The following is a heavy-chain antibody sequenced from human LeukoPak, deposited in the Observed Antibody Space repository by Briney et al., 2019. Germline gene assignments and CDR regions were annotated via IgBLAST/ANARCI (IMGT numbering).Heavy chain of an antibody. CDR1: GYTLTELS. Sequence: ASVKVSCKVSGYTLTELSMHWVRQAPGKGLEWMGGFDPEDGEAIYAQKFQGRVTMTEDTSTDTAYMELSSLRSEDTAVYYCATVTWNYNGDLSNYWGQGTLVTVSS. CDR2: FDPEDGEA. V-gene: IGHV1-24*01. D-gene: IGHD1-7*01. J-gene: IGHJ4*02. CDR3: ATVTWNYNGDLSNY.